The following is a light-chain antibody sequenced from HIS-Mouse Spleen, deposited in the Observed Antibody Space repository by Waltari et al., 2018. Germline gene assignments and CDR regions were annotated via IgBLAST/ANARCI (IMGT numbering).Light chain of an antibody. CDR1: SSDVGGYNY. Sequence: QSALTQPASVSVSPGQSITISCTGTSSDVGGYNYLSWYQQHPGKAPKLMIYEVSNRPSGVSNRFSGSKSGNTASLTISGLQAEDEADYYCSSYTSSSTLDVVFGGGTKLTVL. CDR3: SSYTSSSTLDVV. V-gene: IGLV2-14*01. CDR2: EVS. J-gene: IGLJ2*01.